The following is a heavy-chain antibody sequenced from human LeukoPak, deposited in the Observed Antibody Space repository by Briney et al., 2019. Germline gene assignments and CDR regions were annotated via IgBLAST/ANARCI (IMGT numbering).Heavy chain of an antibody. CDR2: IRYDGSDK. CDR3: AKGPPGTGSKEYYFDC. D-gene: IGHD2-2*01. CDR1: GGFFSIYC. V-gene: IGHV3-30*02. Sequence: GGSLRLSCAASGGFFSIYCVHWVRQAPGKGLERVAFIRYDGSDKYYADSVKGRFTISRDNSKNTLYLQMSSLRVEDTAVFYCAKGPPGTGSKEYYFDCWGQGTLVTVSS. J-gene: IGHJ4*02.